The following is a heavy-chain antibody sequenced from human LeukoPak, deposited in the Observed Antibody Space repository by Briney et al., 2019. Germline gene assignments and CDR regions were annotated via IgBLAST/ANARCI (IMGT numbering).Heavy chain of an antibody. CDR2: INPNSGGT. Sequence: ASVKVSCKASGYTFTGYYMHWVRQAPGQGLEWMGWINPNSGGTNYAQKFQGRVTITADESTSTAYMELCSLRSEDTAVYYCARQYYYDSSGTFDYWGQGTLVTVSS. CDR1: GYTFTGYY. D-gene: IGHD3-22*01. J-gene: IGHJ4*02. CDR3: ARQYYYDSSGTFDY. V-gene: IGHV1-2*02.